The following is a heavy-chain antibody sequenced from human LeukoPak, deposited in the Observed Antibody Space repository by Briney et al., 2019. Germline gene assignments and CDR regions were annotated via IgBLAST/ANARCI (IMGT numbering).Heavy chain of an antibody. CDR3: ARVSSFRLIVGATSSAFDI. CDR2: INHSGST. Sequence: KPSETLSLTCAVSGDSISNSYYWGWIRQPPGKGLEWIGEINHSGSTNYNPSLKSRVTISVDTSKNRFSLKLSSVTAADTAVYYCARVSSFRLIVGATSSAFDIWGQGTMVTVSS. D-gene: IGHD1-26*01. V-gene: IGHV4-34*01. J-gene: IGHJ3*02. CDR1: GDSISNSYY.